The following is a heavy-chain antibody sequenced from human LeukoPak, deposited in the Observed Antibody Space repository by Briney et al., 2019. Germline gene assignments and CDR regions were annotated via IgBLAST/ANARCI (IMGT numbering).Heavy chain of an antibody. Sequence: PGGSLRLSCAASGFTFSSYSMNWVRQAPGKGLEWVSSITSSSSHIYYADSVKGRFTISRDNAKNSLYLQMNSLRAEDTAVYYRARSSTTVTALDCDYWGQGTLVTVSS. CDR1: GFTFSSYS. V-gene: IGHV3-21*01. D-gene: IGHD4-17*01. CDR3: ARSSTTVTALDCDY. J-gene: IGHJ4*02. CDR2: ITSSSSHI.